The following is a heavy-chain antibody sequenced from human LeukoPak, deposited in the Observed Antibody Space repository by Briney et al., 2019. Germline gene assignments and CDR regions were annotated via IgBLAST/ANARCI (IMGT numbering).Heavy chain of an antibody. V-gene: IGHV1-69*04. CDR3: ARDSGPYYDFWSGYSTAAGFDY. CDR1: GGTFSSYA. CDR2: IIPILGIA. D-gene: IGHD3-3*01. Sequence: SVKVSCKASGGTFSSYAISWVRQAPGQGLEWMGRIIPILGIANYAQKFQGRVTITADKSTSTAYMELSSLRSEDTAVYYCARDSGPYYDFWSGYSTAAGFDYWGQGTLVTVSS. J-gene: IGHJ4*02.